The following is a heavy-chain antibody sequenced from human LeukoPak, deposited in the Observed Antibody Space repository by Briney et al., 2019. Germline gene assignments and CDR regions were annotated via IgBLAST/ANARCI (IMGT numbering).Heavy chain of an antibody. D-gene: IGHD1-26*01. Sequence: GGSLRLSCAASGFTFSSYGMHWVRQAPGKGLEWVAVIWYDGSNKYYADSVKCRFTISRDNSKNALYLQMNSLRAEDTAVYYCARDEYSGSYVDYWGQGTLVTVSS. CDR3: ARDEYSGSYVDY. J-gene: IGHJ4*02. CDR1: GFTFSSYG. CDR2: IWYDGSNK. V-gene: IGHV3-33*01.